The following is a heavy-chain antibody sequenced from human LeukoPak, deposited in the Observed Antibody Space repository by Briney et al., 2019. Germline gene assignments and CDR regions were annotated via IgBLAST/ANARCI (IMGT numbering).Heavy chain of an antibody. CDR2: INHSGST. D-gene: IGHD6-19*01. CDR1: GGSFSAYY. V-gene: IGHV4-34*01. J-gene: IGHJ4*02. CDR3: ARGSSGWYAGRRYYFDY. Sequence: PSETLSLTCAVYGGSFSAYYRSWIRQPPGKGLEWIGEINHSGSTNYNPSLKSRVTISVDMSKNQFSLQLSSVTAADTAVYYCARGSSGWYAGRRYYFDYWGQGTLVTVSS.